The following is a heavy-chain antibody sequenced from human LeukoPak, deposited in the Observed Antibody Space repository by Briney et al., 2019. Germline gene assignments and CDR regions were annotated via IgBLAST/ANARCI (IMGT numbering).Heavy chain of an antibody. V-gene: IGHV1-18*01. Sequence: ASVKVSCKASGYTFTSYGISWVRQAPGQGLEWMGWISAYNGNTNYAQKLQGRVTMTTDTSTSTAYMELRSLRSEDTAVYYCARDYYDSSGYSGFDYWGQGTLVTVSS. CDR1: GYTFTSYG. CDR2: ISAYNGNT. J-gene: IGHJ4*02. CDR3: ARDYYDSSGYSGFDY. D-gene: IGHD3-22*01.